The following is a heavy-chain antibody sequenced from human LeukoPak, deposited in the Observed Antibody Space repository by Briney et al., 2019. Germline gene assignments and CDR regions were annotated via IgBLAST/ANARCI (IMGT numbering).Heavy chain of an antibody. CDR3: ARAPLSGYYLYYFDY. D-gene: IGHD3-22*01. V-gene: IGHV4-30-4*01. J-gene: IGHJ4*02. Sequence: SETLSLTCTVSGGSISSSDYYWSWIRQPPGKGLEWIGYIYYSGSTYYNPSLKSRVTISVDTSKNQFSLKLSSVTAADTAVYYCARAPLSGYYLYYFDYWGQGTLVTVSS. CDR1: GGSISSSDYY. CDR2: IYYSGST.